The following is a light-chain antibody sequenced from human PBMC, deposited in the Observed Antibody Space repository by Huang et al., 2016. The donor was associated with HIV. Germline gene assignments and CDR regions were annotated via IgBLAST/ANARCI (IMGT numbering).Light chain of an antibody. V-gene: IGKV3-20*01. J-gene: IGKJ4*01. Sequence: IVLTQSPGTLSLSPGERATLSCRASQSVSSSYLAWDQQKPGQAPRLLIYCASSRATGIPDRFSGSGSGTDFTLTISRLQPEDFAVYYCQQYGSSPRTFGGGTQVEIK. CDR1: QSVSSSY. CDR2: CAS. CDR3: QQYGSSPRT.